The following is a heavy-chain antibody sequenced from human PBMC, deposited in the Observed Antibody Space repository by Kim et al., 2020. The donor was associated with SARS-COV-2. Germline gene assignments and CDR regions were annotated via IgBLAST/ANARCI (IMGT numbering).Heavy chain of an antibody. Sequence: YYADSGKGRFTMSRDHAKNSLYLEVNSLRAEDTAIYYCASLDSAQVPGVFWGQGALVTVSS. V-gene: IGHV3-7*03. CDR3: ASLDSAQVPGVF. J-gene: IGHJ4*02. D-gene: IGHD3-10*01.